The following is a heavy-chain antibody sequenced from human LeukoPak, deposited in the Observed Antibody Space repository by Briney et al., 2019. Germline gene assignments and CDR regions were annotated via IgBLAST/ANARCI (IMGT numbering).Heavy chain of an antibody. CDR2: ISWNSDTI. D-gene: IGHD3-9*01. Sequence: GGSLRLSCAVSGFTFDDYAMHWVRQVPGKGLEWVSGISWNSDTIGYADSVKGRFTISRDNAKNSLYLQMNSLRAEDTALYYCAKDRYYDILTGILDAFDIWGQGTMVTVSS. CDR3: AKDRYYDILTGILDAFDI. J-gene: IGHJ3*02. CDR1: GFTFDDYA. V-gene: IGHV3-9*01.